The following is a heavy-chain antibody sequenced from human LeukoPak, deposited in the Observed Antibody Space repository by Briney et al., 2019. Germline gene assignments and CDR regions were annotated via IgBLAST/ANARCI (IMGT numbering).Heavy chain of an antibody. CDR3: ARVLRSSGSPDY. CDR1: GGSFSGYY. V-gene: IGHV4-34*01. Sequence: SETLSLTCAVYGGSFSGYYWSWIRQPPGKGLEWIGEINHSGSTNYNPSLKSRVTISVDTSKNQFSLKLSSVTAADTAVYYCARVLRSSGSPDYWGQGTLVTVSS. J-gene: IGHJ4*02. D-gene: IGHD3-22*01. CDR2: INHSGST.